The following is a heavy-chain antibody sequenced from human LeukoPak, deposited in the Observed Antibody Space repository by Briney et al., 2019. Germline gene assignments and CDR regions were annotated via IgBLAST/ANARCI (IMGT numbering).Heavy chain of an antibody. CDR3: VSTATFDY. V-gene: IGHV3-7*03. CDR2: IKQDGSER. D-gene: IGHD5-12*01. CDR1: GFTFSNYC. Sequence: GGSLRLSCAVSGFTFSNYCMSWVRQPPAKGLEWVANIKQDGSERYYVDSVKGRFTISRDNAKNLLSLEMNSLRVEDTAIYYCVSTATFDYWGQGTLVTVSS. J-gene: IGHJ4*02.